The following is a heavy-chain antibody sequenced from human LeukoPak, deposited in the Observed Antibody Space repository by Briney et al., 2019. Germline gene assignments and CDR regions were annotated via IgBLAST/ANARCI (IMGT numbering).Heavy chain of an antibody. CDR1: GYTFTGYY. CDR3: ARVRSSSVDNWFDP. V-gene: IGHV1-2*02. D-gene: IGHD6-13*01. Sequence: ASVKVSCKASGYTFTGYYMQWVRQAPGQGLEWMGWINPNSGGTNYAQKFQGRVTMTRDTSISTAYMELSRLRSDDTAVYYCARVRSSSVDNWFDPWGQGTLVTVSS. J-gene: IGHJ5*02. CDR2: INPNSGGT.